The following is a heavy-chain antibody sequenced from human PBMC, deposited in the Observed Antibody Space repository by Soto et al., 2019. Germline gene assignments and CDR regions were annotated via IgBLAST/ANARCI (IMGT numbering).Heavy chain of an antibody. CDR2: IYYSGST. Sequence: SETLSLTCTVSGGSVSSGSYYWSWIRQPPGKGLEWIGYIYYSGSTNYNPSLKSRVTISVDTSKNQFSLKLSSVTAADTAVYYCASGGIAAAGTLRYWGQGTLVTV. D-gene: IGHD6-13*01. CDR3: ASGGIAAAGTLRY. J-gene: IGHJ4*02. CDR1: GGSVSSGSYY. V-gene: IGHV4-61*01.